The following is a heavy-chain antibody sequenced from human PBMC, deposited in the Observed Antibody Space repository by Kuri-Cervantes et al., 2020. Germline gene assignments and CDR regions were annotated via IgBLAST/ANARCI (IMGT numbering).Heavy chain of an antibody. CDR1: GYTFTSYG. Sequence: ASVKVSCKASGYTFTSYGISWVRQAPGQGLEWMGWISAYNGNTKYAQKLQGRVTMTTDTSTSTDYMELRSLRSDDTAVYYCARVPAAKIRKYNWFDPWGQGTLVTVSS. CDR2: ISAYNGNT. V-gene: IGHV1-18*01. CDR3: ARVPAAKIRKYNWFDP. J-gene: IGHJ5*02. D-gene: IGHD2-2*01.